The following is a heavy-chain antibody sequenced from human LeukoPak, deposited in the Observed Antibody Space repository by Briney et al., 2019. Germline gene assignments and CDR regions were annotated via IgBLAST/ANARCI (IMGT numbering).Heavy chain of an antibody. CDR3: ARGSGGYGSTKGFDP. V-gene: IGHV3-30-3*01. J-gene: IGHJ5*02. CDR2: ISYDGSNK. CDR1: GFTFSSYA. D-gene: IGHD3-10*01. Sequence: QSGRSLRLSCAASGFTFSSYAMHWVRQAPGKGLEWVAVISYDGSNKYYADSVKGRLTISRDNSKNTLYLQMNSLRAEDTAVYYCARGSGGYGSTKGFDPWGQGTLVTVSS.